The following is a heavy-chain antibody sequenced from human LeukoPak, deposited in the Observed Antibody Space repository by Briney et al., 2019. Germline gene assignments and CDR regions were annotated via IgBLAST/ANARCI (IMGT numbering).Heavy chain of an antibody. CDR2: LNPKTVTT. V-gene: IGHV1-46*01. CDR3: VRDQRRIEVAGYYSDY. J-gene: IGHJ4*02. Sequence: ASVKVSCKASGFTLTSYYFFWVRLAPGQGLEWMGILNPKTVTTRYAQKFQGRVNMTRDTSTSTVYMELSSLRSEDTAIYYCVRDQRRIEVAGYYSDYWGQGTLVTVSS. CDR1: GFTLTSYY. D-gene: IGHD6-19*01.